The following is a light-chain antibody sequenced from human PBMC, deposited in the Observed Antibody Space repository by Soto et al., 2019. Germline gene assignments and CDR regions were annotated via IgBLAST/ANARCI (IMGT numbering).Light chain of an antibody. CDR2: RNN. V-gene: IGLV1-47*01. CDR3: AAWDDSLGGV. J-gene: IGLJ1*01. CDR1: SSNIGSNY. Sequence: QSALTQPPSASGTPGQRVTISCSGSSSNIGSNYVYWYQQLPGTAPKLLIYRNNQRPSGVPDRFSGSKSGTSASLAISGLRSEDEADYYCAAWDDSLGGVFGTGTKLTVL.